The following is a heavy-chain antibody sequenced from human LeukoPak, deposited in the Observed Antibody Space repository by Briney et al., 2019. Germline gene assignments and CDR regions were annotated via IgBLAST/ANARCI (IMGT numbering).Heavy chain of an antibody. CDR1: GFTFSSYA. CDR3: AKAAPILRYFDWLPRIDDAFDI. V-gene: IGHV3-23*01. Sequence: GGSLRLSCAASGFTFSSYAMSCVRHAPGKGLEWVSGISGSGGSTYYADSAKGRFTISRDNAKNSLYLQMNSLRAEDTALYYCAKAAPILRYFDWLPRIDDAFDIWGQGTMVTVSS. CDR2: ISGSGGST. J-gene: IGHJ3*02. D-gene: IGHD3-9*01.